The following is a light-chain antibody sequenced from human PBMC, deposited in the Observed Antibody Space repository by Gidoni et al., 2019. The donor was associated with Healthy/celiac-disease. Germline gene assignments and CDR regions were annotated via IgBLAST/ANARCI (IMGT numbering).Light chain of an antibody. CDR1: QSVSSY. Sequence: EIVLTQSPATLSLSPGERATLSCRASQSVSSYLAWYQQKPGQAPRLLIYDASNRATGIPARFSGSGSGTNFTLTSSGLEPEDFAVYYCQQRSNWPPTFGGGTKVEIK. CDR2: DAS. V-gene: IGKV3-11*01. J-gene: IGKJ4*01. CDR3: QQRSNWPPT.